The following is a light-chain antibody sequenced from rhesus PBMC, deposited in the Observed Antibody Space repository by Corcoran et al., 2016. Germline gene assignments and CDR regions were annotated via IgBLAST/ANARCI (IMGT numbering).Light chain of an antibody. CDR3: QQHNSHPYC. J-gene: IGKJ2*01. CDR1: QTISSY. CDR2: GAL. V-gene: IGKV1S5*01. Sequence: DIQMTQSPSSLSASVGDRVTITCRASQTISSYLAWYQQKPGKVPKLLTYGALRLESGFPSRFSGSGSGAEFTLAISSLRPEDFATYCCQQHNSHPYCFGQGTKVENK.